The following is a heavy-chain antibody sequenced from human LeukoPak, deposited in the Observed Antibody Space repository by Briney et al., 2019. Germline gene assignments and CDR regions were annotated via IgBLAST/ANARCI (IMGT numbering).Heavy chain of an antibody. J-gene: IGHJ3*02. CDR3: ARWSSGWWAFDI. D-gene: IGHD6-19*01. V-gene: IGHV1-46*01. CDR2: INPSGGST. Sequence: ASVKVSCKASGYTFTSYYMHWVRQAPGQGLEWMGIINPSGGSTSYAQKFQGRVTMTRDMSTSTVYMELSSLRSEDTAVYYCARWSSGWWAFDIWGQGTMVTVSS. CDR1: GYTFTSYY.